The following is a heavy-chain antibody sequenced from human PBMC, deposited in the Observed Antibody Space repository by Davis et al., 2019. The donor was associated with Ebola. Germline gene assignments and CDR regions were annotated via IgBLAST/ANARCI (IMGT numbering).Heavy chain of an antibody. D-gene: IGHD6-6*01. V-gene: IGHV3-7*03. CDR1: GFTFSSYW. Sequence: GESLKISCAASGFTFSSYWMSWVRQAPGKGLEWVANIKQDGSEKYYVDSVKGRFTISRDNAKNSLYLQMNSLRAEDTAVYYCTSSMSIAARWGWYYYYGMDVWGQGTTVTVSS. CDR3: TSSMSIAARWGWYYYYGMDV. CDR2: IKQDGSEK. J-gene: IGHJ6*02.